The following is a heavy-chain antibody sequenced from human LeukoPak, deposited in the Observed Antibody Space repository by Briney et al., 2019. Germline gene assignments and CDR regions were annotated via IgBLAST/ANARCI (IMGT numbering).Heavy chain of an antibody. V-gene: IGHV3-7*01. J-gene: IGHJ4*02. D-gene: IGHD3-16*01. CDR3: AGEAMRGGDYDY. Sequence: GGSLTLSCATSGFTFSSFWMTWVRQAPGKGLEWVANVKEDGSQKHYVDSVKGRFTISRDNAKNSLYLQMNSLRADDTSVYYCAGEAMRGGDYDYWGQGTLVTVSS. CDR2: VKEDGSQK. CDR1: GFTFSSFW.